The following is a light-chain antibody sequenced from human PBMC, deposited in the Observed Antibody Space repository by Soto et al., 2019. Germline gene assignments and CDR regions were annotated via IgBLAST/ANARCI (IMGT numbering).Light chain of an antibody. CDR3: SSYTSSSTLV. CDR1: SSDVGGYNY. J-gene: IGLJ1*01. CDR2: EVS. V-gene: IGLV2-14*01. Sequence: QSVLTQPASVSGSPGQSITISCTGTSSDVGGYNYVSWYQQHPGKAPKLMIYEVSNRPSGVSNRFSGSKSGNTASLTISGLQAEAEADYYCSSYTSSSTLVFGTRTKLTVL.